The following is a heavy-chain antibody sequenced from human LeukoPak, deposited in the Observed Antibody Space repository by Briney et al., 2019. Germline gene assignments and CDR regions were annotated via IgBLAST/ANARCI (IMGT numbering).Heavy chain of an antibody. CDR2: INQDGSEE. CDR3: VRDGGVSGYDLLDY. J-gene: IGHJ4*02. V-gene: IGHV3-7*01. CDR1: GFTFSNYW. Sequence: GGSLRLSCAASGFTFSNYWMTWVRQAPGKGLEWVAHINQDGSEEHHMDSVKARFTISRDNAKNSLSLQMNSLRAEDTAVYYCVRDGGVSGYDLLDYWGQGTLVTVSS. D-gene: IGHD5-12*01.